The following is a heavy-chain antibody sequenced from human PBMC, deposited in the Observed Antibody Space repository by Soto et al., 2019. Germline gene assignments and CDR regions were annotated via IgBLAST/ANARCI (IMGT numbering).Heavy chain of an antibody. CDR1: GFTFSGSA. CDR2: IRSKGNNYAT. J-gene: IGHJ6*03. D-gene: IGHD3-3*01. Sequence: EVQLVESGGGLVQPGGSLKLSCAASGFTFSGSAMHWVRQASGKGLEWVGRIRSKGNNYATAYGASLKGRFTIYRDDSKNTAYLQMNSLNTEDTAVYYCSRQASDFWSGKPQYYMDVWGKGTTVTVSS. CDR3: SRQASDFWSGKPQYYMDV. V-gene: IGHV3-73*01.